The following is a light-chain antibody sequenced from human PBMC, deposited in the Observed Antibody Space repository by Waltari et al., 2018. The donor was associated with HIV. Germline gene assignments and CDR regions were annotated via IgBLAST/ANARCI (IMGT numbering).Light chain of an antibody. V-gene: IGLV2-14*03. CDR1: DRDFGLYNF. Sequence: SAVTQPASVSGLPGQSITISCTGGDRDFGLYNFVSWYQQHPGRVPRLILYDVDSRAPGISARFSGSRSGPTASLNISRLRAEDEADYYCASFTGDDTLLFGGGTKVTVL. CDR3: ASFTGDDTLL. CDR2: DVD. J-gene: IGLJ3*02.